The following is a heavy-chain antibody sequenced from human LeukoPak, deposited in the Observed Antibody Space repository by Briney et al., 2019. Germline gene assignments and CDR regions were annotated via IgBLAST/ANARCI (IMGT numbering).Heavy chain of an antibody. CDR3: ARIAARGY. V-gene: IGHV3-66*01. D-gene: IGHD6-25*01. Sequence: PGGSLRLSCAASGFTVSSNYMSWVPQGPGKGLEWGSVIYSGGSTYYADSAKGRFSISRDNSKNTVYLQMTSLRADDTAGYYRARIAARGYWGQGTLVTVSS. J-gene: IGHJ4*02. CDR2: IYSGGST. CDR1: GFTVSSNY.